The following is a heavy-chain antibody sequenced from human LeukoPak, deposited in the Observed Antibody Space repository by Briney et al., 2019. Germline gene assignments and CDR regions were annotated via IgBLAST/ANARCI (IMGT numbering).Heavy chain of an antibody. Sequence: GGSLRLSCAASGFTFSSYTMNWVRQAPGKGLEWVSSISTSSIYIYYADSVKGRFTISRDNAKNSLYLQMNSLRAEDTAVYYCARVGSSSWYGYWGQGTLVTVSS. CDR2: ISTSSIYI. CDR3: ARVGSSSWYGY. J-gene: IGHJ4*02. V-gene: IGHV3-21*01. D-gene: IGHD6-13*01. CDR1: GFTFSSYT.